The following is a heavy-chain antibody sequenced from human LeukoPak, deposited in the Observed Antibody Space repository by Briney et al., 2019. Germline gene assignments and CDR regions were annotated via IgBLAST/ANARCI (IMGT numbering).Heavy chain of an antibody. Sequence: SETLSLTCTVSGGSISSYYWSWIRQPPGKGLEWIGYIYYSGSTNYNPSLKSRVTISVDMSKNQFSLKLSSVTAADTAVYYYARSTEVRGRYFDYWGQGTLVTVSS. V-gene: IGHV4-59*08. CDR1: GGSISSYY. CDR3: ARSTEVRGRYFDY. D-gene: IGHD3-10*01. CDR2: IYYSGST. J-gene: IGHJ4*02.